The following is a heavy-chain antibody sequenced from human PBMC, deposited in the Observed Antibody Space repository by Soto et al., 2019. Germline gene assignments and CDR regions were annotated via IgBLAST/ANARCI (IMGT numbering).Heavy chain of an antibody. Sequence: ASVKVSCKASGYTFTSYAVHWVRQAPGQRLEWMGWINAGNGNTKYSQKFQGRVTITRDTSASTAYMELSSLRSEDTAVYYCARTENPGIAVAGPGYWGQGTLVTVSS. V-gene: IGHV1-3*01. CDR1: GYTFTSYA. CDR3: ARTENPGIAVAGPGY. J-gene: IGHJ4*02. D-gene: IGHD6-19*01. CDR2: INAGNGNT.